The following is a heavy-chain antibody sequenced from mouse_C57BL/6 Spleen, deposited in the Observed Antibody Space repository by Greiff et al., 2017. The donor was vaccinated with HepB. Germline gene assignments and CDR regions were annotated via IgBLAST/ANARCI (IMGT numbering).Heavy chain of an antibody. CDR2: IYPGDGDT. V-gene: IGHV1-82*01. Sequence: VQLVESGPELVKPGASVKISCKASGYAFSSSWMNWVKQRPGKGLEWIGRIYPGDGDTNYNGKFKGKATLTADKSSSTAYMQLSSLTSEDSAVYFCASITTASYWYFDVWGTGTTVTVSS. J-gene: IGHJ1*03. CDR3: ASITTASYWYFDV. D-gene: IGHD1-1*01. CDR1: GYAFSSSW.